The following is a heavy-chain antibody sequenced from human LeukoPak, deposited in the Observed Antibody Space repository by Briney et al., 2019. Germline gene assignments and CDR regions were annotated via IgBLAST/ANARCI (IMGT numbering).Heavy chain of an antibody. CDR2: IHYSGST. J-gene: IGHJ3*01. CDR3: ARAYGDSRHDAFDV. D-gene: IGHD4-17*01. V-gene: IGHV4-59*01. Sequence: SETLSLTWTVSGGSISSYYWSWIRQPPGKGLEWIGYIHYSGSTNYNPSLKSRVTISVDTSKNQFSLKLSSVTAADTAVYYCARAYGDSRHDAFDVWGQGTMVTVSS. CDR1: GGSISSYY.